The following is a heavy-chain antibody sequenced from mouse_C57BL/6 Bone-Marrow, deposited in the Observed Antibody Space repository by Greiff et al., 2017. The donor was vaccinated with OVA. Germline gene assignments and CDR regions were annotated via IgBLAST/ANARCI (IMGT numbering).Heavy chain of an antibody. V-gene: IGHV1-9*01. D-gene: IGHD1-1*01. CDR1: GYTFTGYW. J-gene: IGHJ2*01. CDR3: YRMTTVVAVDY. Sequence: QVQLQQSGAELMKPGASVKLSCKATGYTFTGYWIEWVKQRPGQGLEWIGEILPGSGSTNYNEKFKGKATFPADTSSNTAYMQHSSLTTVDSAIYYCYRMTTVVAVDYWGQGTTLTVSS. CDR2: ILPGSGST.